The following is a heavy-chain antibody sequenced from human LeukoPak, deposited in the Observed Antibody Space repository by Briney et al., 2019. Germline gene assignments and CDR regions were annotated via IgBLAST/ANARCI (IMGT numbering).Heavy chain of an antibody. J-gene: IGHJ4*02. V-gene: IGHV3-66*01. Sequence: PGESLRLSCVASGFTVSNYYMSWVRQAPGKGLEWVSVIYSGGSAYSADSVKGRFTMSRDNSKNTLYLQMNSLRAEDTAVYYCARDSDYYFDYWGQGTLVTVSS. CDR2: IYSGGSA. CDR3: ARDSDYYFDY. CDR1: GFTVSNYY.